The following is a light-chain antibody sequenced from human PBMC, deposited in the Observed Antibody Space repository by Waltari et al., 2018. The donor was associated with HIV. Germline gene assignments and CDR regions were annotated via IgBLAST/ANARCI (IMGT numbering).Light chain of an antibody. CDR2: EVS. V-gene: IGLV2-14*01. CDR3: SSYTSSSTVV. CDR1: SSDIGGYNY. Sequence: QSALTQPASVSGSPGQSITISCTGTSSDIGGYNYVSWYQQHPGKAPKLMIDEVSNPPSGVSKRFSGSKSGNTASLTISGRQAEDEAAYYCSSYTSSSTVVFGGGTKLTVL. J-gene: IGLJ2*01.